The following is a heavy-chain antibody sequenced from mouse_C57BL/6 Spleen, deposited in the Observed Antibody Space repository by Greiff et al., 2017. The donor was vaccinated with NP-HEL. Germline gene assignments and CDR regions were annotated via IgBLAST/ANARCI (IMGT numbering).Heavy chain of an antibody. J-gene: IGHJ4*01. D-gene: IGHD2-4*01. V-gene: IGHV1-81*01. CDR1: GYTFTSYG. CDR3: ARPIYYDYDNYAMDY. Sequence: VQLQQSGAELARPGASVKLSCKASGYTFTSYGISWVKQRTGQGLEWIGEIYPRSGNTYYNEKFKGKATLTADKSYSTTYMEIRSLTSEDSAVYFCARPIYYDYDNYAMDYWGQGTSVTVSS. CDR2: IYPRSGNT.